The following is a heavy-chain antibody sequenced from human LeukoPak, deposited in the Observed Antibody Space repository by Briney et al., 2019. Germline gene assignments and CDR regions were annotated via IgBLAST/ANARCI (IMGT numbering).Heavy chain of an antibody. D-gene: IGHD3-22*01. J-gene: IGHJ4*02. CDR2: IRYDGSNK. CDR3: AKDPTHYRVWDYYETIGLSY. Sequence: SGGTLRLSCAASGFTFSSFPMSWVRQAPGKGLEWVAFIRYDGSNKYYADSVKGRFTISRDNSKNTLNLQMNSLRAEDTAVYYCAKDPTHYRVWDYYETIGLSYWGQGTLVTVSS. V-gene: IGHV3-30*02. CDR1: GFTFSSFP.